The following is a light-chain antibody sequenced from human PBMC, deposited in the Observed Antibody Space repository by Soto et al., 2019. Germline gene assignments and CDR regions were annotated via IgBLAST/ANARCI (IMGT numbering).Light chain of an antibody. CDR2: GAT. V-gene: IGKV3-20*01. Sequence: ELVLTQSPGTLSLSPGARATISCRASQVIGSRYLAWYHQKSGQAPRLLIYGATSRATGIPDRFSGSGSGTDFTLTISRLEPEDFGVYYCQQFGSSIPHTFGQGTKLEIK. CDR1: QVIGSRY. CDR3: QQFGSSIPHT. J-gene: IGKJ2*01.